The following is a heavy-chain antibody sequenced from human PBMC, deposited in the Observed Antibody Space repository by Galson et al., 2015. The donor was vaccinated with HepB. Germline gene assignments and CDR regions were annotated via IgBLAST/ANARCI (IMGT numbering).Heavy chain of an antibody. Sequence: SLRLSCAPSGFTFDDYAMHWVRQAPGKGLEWVSGMNWKSGNIGYADSVKGRFTISRDNAKTSLYLQMNSLRAEDTAVYYCARGSGQQLAYFDYWGQGTLVTVSS. D-gene: IGHD6-13*01. CDR1: GFTFDDYA. CDR3: ARGSGQQLAYFDY. V-gene: IGHV3-9*01. J-gene: IGHJ4*02. CDR2: MNWKSGNI.